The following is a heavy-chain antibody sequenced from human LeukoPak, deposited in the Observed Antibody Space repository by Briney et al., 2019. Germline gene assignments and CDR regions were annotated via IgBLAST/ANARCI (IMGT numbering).Heavy chain of an antibody. CDR1: GFTFSRYW. CDR2: IKQDGSEK. D-gene: IGHD3-10*01. CDR3: ARGYGSGSYPIDY. J-gene: IGHJ4*02. Sequence: PGGSLRLSCVASGFTFSRYWMSWVRQAPGKGLEWVANIKQDGSEKYYVDSVKGRFTISRDNAKNSLYLQMNSLRAEDTAVYYCARGYGSGSYPIDYWGQGTLVTVSS. V-gene: IGHV3-7*01.